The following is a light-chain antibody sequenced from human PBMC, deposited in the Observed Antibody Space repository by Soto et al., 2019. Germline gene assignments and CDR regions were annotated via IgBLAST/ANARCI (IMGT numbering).Light chain of an antibody. J-gene: IGKJ1*01. CDR3: QQYGSPPQT. V-gene: IGKV3-20*01. CDR1: QSVTNNY. Sequence: EIVLTHSPGTLSLSPGERATLSCRASQSVTNNYLAWYQHKPGQAPRLVIYGASSRATGISDRFSASGSGTDFTLTISRLEPEDFVVYYCQQYGSPPQTFGQGTKVDIK. CDR2: GAS.